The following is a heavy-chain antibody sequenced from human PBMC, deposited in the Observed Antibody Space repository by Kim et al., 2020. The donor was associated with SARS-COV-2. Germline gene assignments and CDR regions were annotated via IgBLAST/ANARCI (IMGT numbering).Heavy chain of an antibody. V-gene: IGHV3-9*01. Sequence: GGSLRLSCAASGFTFDDYAMHWVRQAPGKGLEWVSGISWNSGSIGYADSVKGRFTISRDNAKNSLYLQMNSLRAEDTALYYCAKDMGARVVRGVWPYYFDYWGQGTLVTVSS. CDR2: ISWNSGSI. D-gene: IGHD3-10*01. CDR3: AKDMGARVVRGVWPYYFDY. CDR1: GFTFDDYA. J-gene: IGHJ4*02.